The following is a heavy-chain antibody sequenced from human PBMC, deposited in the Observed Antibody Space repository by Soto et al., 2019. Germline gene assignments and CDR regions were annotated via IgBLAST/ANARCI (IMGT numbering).Heavy chain of an antibody. CDR1: GGSISSGDYY. CDR2: IYYSGST. V-gene: IGHV4-30-4*01. Sequence: PSETLSLTCTVSGGSISSGDYYWSCIRQPPGKGLEWIGYIYYSGSTYYNPSLKSRVTISVDTSKNQFSLKLSSVIAADTAVYCSSSEGGSSSDRDWFDPWSEGTLVTVSS. J-gene: IGHJ5*02. D-gene: IGHD6-6*01. CDR3: SSEGGSSSDRDWFDP.